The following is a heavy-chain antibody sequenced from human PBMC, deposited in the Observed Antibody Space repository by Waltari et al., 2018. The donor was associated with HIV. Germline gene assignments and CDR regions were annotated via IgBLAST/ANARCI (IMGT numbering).Heavy chain of an antibody. CDR2: IWYDGDNK. CDR1: GFTFSNFA. CDR3: ARGGYYYDISGYYHY. V-gene: IGHV3-33*01. J-gene: IGHJ4*02. Sequence: QVQLVESGGGVVQPGRSLRLSCAASGFTFSNFAMNWVRQAPGKGVEWVGFIWYDGDNKYYADSVKGLFTISRDNSKNTLYLQMNSLRVEDTAVYYCARGGYYYDISGYYHYWGQGTLVTVSS. D-gene: IGHD3-22*01.